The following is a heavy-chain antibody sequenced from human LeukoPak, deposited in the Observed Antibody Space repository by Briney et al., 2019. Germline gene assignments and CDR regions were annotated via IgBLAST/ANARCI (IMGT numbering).Heavy chain of an antibody. Sequence: SETLSLTCTVSGGSISSYYWSWIRQPPGKGLEWIGYIYYSGSTNYNPSLKSRVTISVDTSKNQFSLKLSSVTAADTAAYYCARGTGYSSSWYEIWGQGTLVTVSS. CDR1: GGSISSYY. J-gene: IGHJ4*02. CDR3: ARGTGYSSSWYEI. D-gene: IGHD6-13*01. V-gene: IGHV4-59*01. CDR2: IYYSGST.